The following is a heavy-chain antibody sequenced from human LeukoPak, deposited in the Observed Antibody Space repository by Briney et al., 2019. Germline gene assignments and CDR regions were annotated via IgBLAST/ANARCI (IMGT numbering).Heavy chain of an antibody. J-gene: IGHJ4*02. CDR1: GYTLTELS. V-gene: IGHV1-24*01. D-gene: IGHD6-13*01. CDR3: ATFEPQPLTYSSSWYAPFDY. CDR2: FDPEDGET. Sequence: GASVKVSCKVSGYTLTELSMHWVRQAPGKGLEWMGGFDPEDGETIYAQKFQGRVTMTEDTSTDTAYIELSSLRSEDTAVYYCATFEPQPLTYSSSWYAPFDYWGQGTLVTVSS.